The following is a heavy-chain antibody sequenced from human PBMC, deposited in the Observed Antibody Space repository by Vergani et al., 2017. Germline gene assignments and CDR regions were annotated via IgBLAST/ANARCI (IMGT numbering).Heavy chain of an antibody. Sequence: EVQLVESGGGLVQPGGSLRLSCAASGSTFSSYAMNWVRQAPGKGLEWVSYISRSSSTIYYADSVKGRFTISRDNAKTSLHLQMKNLRAEDTAVYYCARQSRXVFCTNGVCPLGYWGQGALVTVSS. CDR3: ARQSRXVFCTNGVCPLGY. CDR2: ISRSSSTI. D-gene: IGHD2-8*01. CDR1: GSTFSSYA. V-gene: IGHV3-48*01. J-gene: IGHJ4*02.